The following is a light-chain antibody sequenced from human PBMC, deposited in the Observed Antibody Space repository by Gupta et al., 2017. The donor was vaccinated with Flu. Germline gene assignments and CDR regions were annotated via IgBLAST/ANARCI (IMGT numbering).Light chain of an antibody. CDR1: QDISNY. CDR3: QQYDNLPFT. CDR2: DAS. V-gene: IGKV1-33*01. Sequence: PSYLSASVGDRVTITCQARQDISNYLNWYQQKPGKAPKLLIYDASNLETGVPSRFSGSGSGTDFTFTISILQPEDIATYYCQQYDNLPFTFGPGTKVDIK. J-gene: IGKJ3*01.